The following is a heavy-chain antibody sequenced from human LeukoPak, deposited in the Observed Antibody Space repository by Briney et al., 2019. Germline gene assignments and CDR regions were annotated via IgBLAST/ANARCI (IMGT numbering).Heavy chain of an antibody. V-gene: IGHV1-18*01. Sequence: GASVKVSCKASGYTFNAYYVNWVRQAPGQGLEWMGWISAYCGNTNYAQNLQGRVTMTTDTSTGTAYMELRSLRSDDTAVYYCARGGTMEPLVLDYWGQETLVTVSS. CDR2: ISAYCGNT. CDR3: ARGGTMEPLVLDY. D-gene: IGHD6-6*01. J-gene: IGHJ4*02. CDR1: GYTFNAYY.